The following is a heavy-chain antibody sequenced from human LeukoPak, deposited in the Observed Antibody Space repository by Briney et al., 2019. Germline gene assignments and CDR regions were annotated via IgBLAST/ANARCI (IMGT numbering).Heavy chain of an antibody. CDR2: ISYDGSNK. CDR1: GFTFSSYA. J-gene: IGHJ4*02. V-gene: IGHV3-30-3*01. CDR3: ARDWGGLGIRYYFDY. Sequence: GGSLRLSCAASGFTFSSYAMLWVRQAPGKGLEWVAVISYDGSNKYYADSVKGRFTISRDNSKNTLYLQMNSLRAEDTAVYYCARDWGGLGIRYYFDYWGQGTLVTVSS. D-gene: IGHD3-16*01.